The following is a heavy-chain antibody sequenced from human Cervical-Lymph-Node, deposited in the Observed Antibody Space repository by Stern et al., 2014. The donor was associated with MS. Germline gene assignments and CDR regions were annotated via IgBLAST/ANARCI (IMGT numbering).Heavy chain of an antibody. CDR1: GAPVNSGGYY. Sequence: QLQLQESGPGLVKPSQTLSLSCTVSGAPVNSGGYYWTWIRQVPGKGLEWIVLIHHRGATFYNPPLKSRVTISVDTSENQVSLMLSSVTAADTAVYYCAAIGPLMEGAAFDIWGQGTLVTVSS. J-gene: IGHJ3*02. CDR2: IHHRGAT. D-gene: IGHD3-16*01. CDR3: AAIGPLMEGAAFDI. V-gene: IGHV4-31*03.